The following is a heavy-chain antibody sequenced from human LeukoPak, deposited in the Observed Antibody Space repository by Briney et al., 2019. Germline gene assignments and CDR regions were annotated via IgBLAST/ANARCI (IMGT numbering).Heavy chain of an antibody. V-gene: IGHV4-39*01. CDR3: ARTGFVGTTDHDAFDI. J-gene: IGHJ3*02. D-gene: IGHD1-26*01. CDR2: IFESGST. Sequence: PSETLSLTCTVSGVSISGSTYFWGWIRQPPGKGLEWFGSIFESGSTYYNPSLKSRVTIAVDRSRNQFSLRLTSVTPTDTAVYYCARTGFVGTTDHDAFDISGQGTLVTVSS. CDR1: GVSISGSTYF.